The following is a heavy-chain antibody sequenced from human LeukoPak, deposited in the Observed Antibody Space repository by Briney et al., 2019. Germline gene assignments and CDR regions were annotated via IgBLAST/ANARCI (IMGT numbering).Heavy chain of an antibody. D-gene: IGHD3-9*01. J-gene: IGHJ3*02. CDR2: MNPNSGNT. CDR3: AVDIFLGHDAFDI. Sequence: GASVKVSCKASGYTFTSYDINWVRQATGQGLEGMGWMNPNSGNTGYAQKFQGRVTMTRNTSISTAYMELSSLRSEDTAVYYCAVDIFLGHDAFDIWGQGTMVTVSS. CDR1: GYTFTSYD. V-gene: IGHV1-8*01.